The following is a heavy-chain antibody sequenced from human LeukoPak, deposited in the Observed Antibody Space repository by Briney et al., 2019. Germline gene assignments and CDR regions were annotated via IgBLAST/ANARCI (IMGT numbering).Heavy chain of an antibody. CDR2: IFSNDEK. J-gene: IGHJ5*02. D-gene: IGHD3-3*01. CDR3: ARIPDAYYDFWSGYYGFDP. Sequence: SGPVLVKPTETLTLTCTVSGFSLSNARMGVSWIRQPPGKALEWLAHIFSNDEKSYSTSLKSRLTISKDTSKSRVVLTMTNMDPVDTATYYCARIPDAYYDFWSGYYGFDPWGQGTLVTVSS. V-gene: IGHV2-26*01. CDR1: GFSLSNARMG.